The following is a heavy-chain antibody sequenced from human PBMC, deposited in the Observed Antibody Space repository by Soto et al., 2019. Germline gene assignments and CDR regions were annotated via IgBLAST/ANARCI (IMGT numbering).Heavy chain of an antibody. Sequence: EVQLVESGGDLVQPGRSLRLSCAASGFTFDDYAMHWVRQAPGRGLEWVSGITWNRASIGYADSVKGRFTISRDNAKNSLYLQMDSLRPEDTALYYCAKGDYGDYSLSDYWGQGTLVTVSS. J-gene: IGHJ4*02. CDR1: GFTFDDYA. CDR2: ITWNRASI. CDR3: AKGDYGDYSLSDY. V-gene: IGHV3-9*01. D-gene: IGHD4-17*01.